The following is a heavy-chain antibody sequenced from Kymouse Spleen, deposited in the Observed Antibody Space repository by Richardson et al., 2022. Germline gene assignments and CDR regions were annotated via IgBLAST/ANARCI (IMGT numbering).Heavy chain of an antibody. CDR1: GFTFSSYS. CDR2: ISSSSSYI. D-gene: IGHD2-15*01. CDR3: AREIGYCSGGSCYSGAFDI. V-gene: IGHV3-21*03. Sequence: EVQLVESGGGLVKPGGSLRLSCAASGFTFSSYSMNWVRQAPGKGLEWVSSISSSSSYIYYADSVKGRFTISRDNAKNSLYLQMNSLRAEDTAVYYCAREIGYCSGGSCYSGAFDIWGQGTMVTVSS. J-gene: IGHJ3*02.